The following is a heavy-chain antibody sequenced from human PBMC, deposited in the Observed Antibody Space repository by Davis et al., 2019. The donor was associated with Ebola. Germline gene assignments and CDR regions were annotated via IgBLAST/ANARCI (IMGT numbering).Heavy chain of an antibody. J-gene: IGHJ6*02. CDR2: MNPNSGNT. D-gene: IGHD3-10*01. Sequence: ASVKVSCKTSGDTFSSYALSWVRQATGQGLEWMGWMNPNSGNTDYAQKFQGRVTMTRNTSINTAYMEVSSLTSEDTAVYYCARAPFFYFDSGNYAAPFGMDVWGQGTTVTISS. V-gene: IGHV1-8*02. CDR1: GDTFSSYA. CDR3: ARAPFFYFDSGNYAAPFGMDV.